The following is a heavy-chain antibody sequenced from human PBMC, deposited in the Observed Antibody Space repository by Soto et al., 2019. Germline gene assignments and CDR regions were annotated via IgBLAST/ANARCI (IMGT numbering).Heavy chain of an antibody. CDR2: IIGNSGTT. V-gene: IGHV3-23*01. D-gene: IGHD5-18*01. CDR3: AKGSTYSFYFDH. J-gene: IGHJ4*01. Sequence: GGSLRLSCVASGFSLSSYDMSWVRQAPGKGLEWVSFIIGNSGTTYYADSVKGRFTISRDNSKNTLYLQMSRLGAEDTAAYYCAKGSTYSFYFDHWGQGTLVTVSS. CDR1: GFSLSSYD.